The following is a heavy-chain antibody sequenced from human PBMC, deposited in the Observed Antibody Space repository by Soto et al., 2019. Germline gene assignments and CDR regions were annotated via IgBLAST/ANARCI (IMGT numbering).Heavy chain of an antibody. Sequence: QVQLQESGPGLVKPSQTLSLTCTVSGGSISSGDYYWSWIRQPPGKGLEWIGYIYYSGSTYYNPSLKSRVXXXGXXSTNQFSLQLSSVTAADTAVYYCARERPDGSRLDPWGQGTLVTVSS. V-gene: IGHV4-30-4*01. J-gene: IGHJ5*02. CDR1: GGSISSGDYY. CDR3: ARERPDGSRLDP. D-gene: IGHD6-13*01. CDR2: IYYSGST.